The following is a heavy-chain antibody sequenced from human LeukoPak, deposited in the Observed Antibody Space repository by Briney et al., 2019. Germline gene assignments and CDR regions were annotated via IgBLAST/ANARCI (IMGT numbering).Heavy chain of an antibody. D-gene: IGHD2-2*02. CDR1: GGSISSSNW. Sequence: PSETLSLTCAVSGGSISSSNWWSWVRQPPGKGLEWIGYISFSGSTYYNPSLRSRVTTSLDTSKNQFSLKLSSVTAADTAVYYCASALGYCSSTSCYTWEGIDYWGQGTLVTVSS. J-gene: IGHJ4*02. CDR2: ISFSGST. V-gene: IGHV4-30-4*01. CDR3: ASALGYCSSTSCYTWEGIDY.